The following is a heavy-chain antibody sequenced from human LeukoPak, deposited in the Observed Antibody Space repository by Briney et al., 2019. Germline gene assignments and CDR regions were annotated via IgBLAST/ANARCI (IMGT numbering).Heavy chain of an antibody. Sequence: PGGSLRLSCTASGFTFGDYAMSWVRQAPGKGLEWVGFIRSKAYGGTTEYAASVKGRFTISRDDSKSIAYLQMNSLKTEDTAVYYCTRGGTGYDYDAFDIWGQGTMVTVSS. CDR2: IRSKAYGGTT. CDR1: GFTFGDYA. CDR3: TRGGTGYDYDAFDI. V-gene: IGHV3-49*04. D-gene: IGHD5-12*01. J-gene: IGHJ3*02.